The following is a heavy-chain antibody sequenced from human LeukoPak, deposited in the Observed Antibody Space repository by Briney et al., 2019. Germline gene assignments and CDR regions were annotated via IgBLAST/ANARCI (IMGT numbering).Heavy chain of an antibody. D-gene: IGHD3-16*01. Sequence: GGSLRLSCAASGFTFSRFWIYWVRHAPGKGLVWVSRINSDGSETMYADSVKGRITISRDNAKNTLYLQMNSLRAEDTAVYYCARVRMGDDFNPFDYWGQGTLVTVSS. J-gene: IGHJ4*02. V-gene: IGHV3-74*03. CDR2: INSDGSET. CDR3: ARVRMGDDFNPFDY. CDR1: GFTFSRFW.